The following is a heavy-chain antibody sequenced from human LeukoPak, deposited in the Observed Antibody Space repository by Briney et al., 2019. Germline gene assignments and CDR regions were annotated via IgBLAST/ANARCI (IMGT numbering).Heavy chain of an antibody. Sequence: SVKVSCKASGGTFSSYAINWVRQGPGQGLEWMGGVIPMFDTSNFAQKFQGRITITADKSTSTVYMELSSLRSEDTAVYYCARDGARGVNWSDPWGQGTLVTVSS. CDR3: ARDGARGVNWSDP. CDR2: VIPMFDTS. V-gene: IGHV1-69*06. D-gene: IGHD3-10*01. J-gene: IGHJ5*02. CDR1: GGTFSSYA.